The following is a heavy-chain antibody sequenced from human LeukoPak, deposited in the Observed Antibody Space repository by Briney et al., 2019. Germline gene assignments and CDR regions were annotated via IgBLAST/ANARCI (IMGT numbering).Heavy chain of an antibody. V-gene: IGHV3-48*01. Sequence: QPGGSLRLSCAASGFIFRNHSMNWVRQAPGKGLEWISYISSSSSHIYYADSVKGRFTISRDNAKNSLYLQMNSLRAEDTAVYYCASERGPLSIVTGYWGQGTLVTVSS. D-gene: IGHD2-21*01. CDR1: GFIFRNHS. CDR3: ASERGPLSIVTGY. CDR2: ISSSSSHI. J-gene: IGHJ4*02.